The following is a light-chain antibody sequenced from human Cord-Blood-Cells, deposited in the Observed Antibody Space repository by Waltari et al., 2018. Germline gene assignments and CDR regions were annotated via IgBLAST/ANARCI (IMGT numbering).Light chain of an antibody. CDR2: AAS. CDR1: QSISSY. CDR3: RQSYSTPCT. J-gene: IGKJ2*02. V-gene: IGKV1-39*01. Sequence: DIQMTQSPSSLSASVGDRVTITCRASQSISSYLNWDQQKPGKAPKLRIYAASSLQSGVPSRFSGSGSGTDVTLTSSSLQPEDFATYYCRQSYSTPCTFGQGTKLEIK.